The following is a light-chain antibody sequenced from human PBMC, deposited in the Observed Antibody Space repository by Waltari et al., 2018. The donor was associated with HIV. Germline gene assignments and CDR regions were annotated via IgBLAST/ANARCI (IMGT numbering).Light chain of an antibody. Sequence: EIVLTQSPGTLSLSPGERATLSCRASQSVTSTYLAWYQQKPGQPPRLLIFGASSRATDIPDRFSGSGSGTNFTLTISRLEPEDFAVYYCQQYGSSPGTFGQGTKVEIK. V-gene: IGKV3-20*01. J-gene: IGKJ2*01. CDR2: GAS. CDR1: QSVTSTY. CDR3: QQYGSSPGT.